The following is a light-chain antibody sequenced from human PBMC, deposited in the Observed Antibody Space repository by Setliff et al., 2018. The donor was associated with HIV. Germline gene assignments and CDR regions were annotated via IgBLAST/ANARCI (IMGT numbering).Light chain of an antibody. CDR3: QQYYSPPFN. V-gene: IGKV4-1*01. J-gene: IGKJ5*01. CDR2: GAS. CDR1: QSLLYRTSNKNY. Sequence: DIGMTQSPDSLTVSLGERATIFCKSSQSLLYRTSNKNYLAWYQQKPGQSPELLISGASTRESGVPDRFSGSGSGTDFTFTISSLRAEDVAVYYCQQYYSPPFNFGQGTRLEI.